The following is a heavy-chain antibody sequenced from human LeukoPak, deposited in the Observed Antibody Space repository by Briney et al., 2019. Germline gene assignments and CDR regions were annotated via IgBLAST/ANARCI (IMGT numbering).Heavy chain of an antibody. CDR2: MNPNSGNT. D-gene: IGHD3/OR15-3a*01. Sequence: ASVEVSCKTSGYTFSDYYIHWVRQAPGQGLEWMGWMNPNSGNTGYAKKFQGRVTLTRNTSISTAYMELSSLRSEDTAVYYCARALGGASWTDYWGQGTLVTVSS. V-gene: IGHV1-8*02. CDR3: ARALGGASWTDY. CDR1: GYTFSDYY. J-gene: IGHJ4*02.